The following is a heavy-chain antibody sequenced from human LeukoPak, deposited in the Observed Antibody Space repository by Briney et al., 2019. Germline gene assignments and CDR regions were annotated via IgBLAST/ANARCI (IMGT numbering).Heavy chain of an antibody. J-gene: IGHJ5*02. Sequence: PGGSLRLSCGASGFTFSSYWMTWVRQAPGKGLEWVSYISSSGSTIYYADSVKGRFTISRDNAKNSLYLQMNSLRAEDTAVYYCARARFDWLSHWGQGTLVTVSS. CDR2: ISSSGSTI. D-gene: IGHD3-16*01. CDR3: ARARFDWLSH. CDR1: GFTFSSYW. V-gene: IGHV3-48*04.